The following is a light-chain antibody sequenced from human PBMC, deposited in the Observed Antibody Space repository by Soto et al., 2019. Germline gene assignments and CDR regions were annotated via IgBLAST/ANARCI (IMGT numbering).Light chain of an antibody. J-gene: IGLJ1*01. CDR2: DLT. Sequence: QFVLAQPGSVSESPGQSITISCSGNAVSYQLVSWYQPQPGKAPKLIPYDLTTRPSGVSNRFSGFKSGTTASLAISGLQAEDEGYYYCCSYVGTSNDVFGTGTKVTVL. V-gene: IGLV2-23*02. CDR3: CSYVGTSNDV. CDR1: GNAVSYQL.